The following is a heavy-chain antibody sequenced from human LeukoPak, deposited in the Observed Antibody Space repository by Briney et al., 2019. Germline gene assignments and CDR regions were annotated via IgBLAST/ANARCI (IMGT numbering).Heavy chain of an antibody. Sequence: SETLSLTCTVSGGSISSYYWSWIRQPPGKGLEWIGYIYYSGSTNYNPSLKSRVTISVDTSKNQFSLKLSSVTAADTAVYYCARGRNYYDSSGYYPNWFDPWGQGTLVTVSS. J-gene: IGHJ5*02. CDR2: IYYSGST. V-gene: IGHV4-59*01. CDR1: GGSISSYY. D-gene: IGHD3-22*01. CDR3: ARGRNYYDSSGYYPNWFDP.